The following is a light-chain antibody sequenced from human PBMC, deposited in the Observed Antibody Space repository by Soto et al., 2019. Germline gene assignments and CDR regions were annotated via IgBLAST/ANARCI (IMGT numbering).Light chain of an antibody. CDR3: QQSYTAPLT. CDR1: QYISTY. CDR2: AS. Sequence: DIQMTQSPSSLSASVGDRVTITCRASQYISTYLAWYQQKPGKAPCLLIFASSLQSGVPPRFSGSGSGTDFTLTISSLQPEDFATYFCQQSYTAPLTFGGGNKVEL. V-gene: IGKV1-39*01. J-gene: IGKJ4*01.